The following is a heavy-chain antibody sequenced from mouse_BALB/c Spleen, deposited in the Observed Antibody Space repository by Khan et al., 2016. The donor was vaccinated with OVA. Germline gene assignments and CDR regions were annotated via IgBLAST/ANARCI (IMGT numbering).Heavy chain of an antibody. V-gene: IGHV2-6-1*01. D-gene: IGHD2-1*01. CDR3: ARHGYYGNYGPYFDV. CDR1: GFSLTSYG. Sequence: QVQLKQSGPGLVAPSQSLSITCTISGFSLTSYGVHWVRQPPGKGLEWLVVIWSDGHTTYNSALKSRLSISTDTSKSQVFLKMNSLQTDDTAMYYCARHGYYGNYGPYFDVWGAGTTVTVSS. CDR2: IWSDGHT. J-gene: IGHJ1*01.